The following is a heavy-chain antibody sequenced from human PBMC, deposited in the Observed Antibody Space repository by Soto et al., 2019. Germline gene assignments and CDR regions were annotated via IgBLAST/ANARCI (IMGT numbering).Heavy chain of an antibody. D-gene: IGHD5-18*01. Sequence: EVQLLESGGDLVQPGGSLSLSCAASGFTFTSFAMSWVRQAPGKGLEWISCMSGSGNEIYYADSVKGRFTISRDNPKNTVYLHMSSLRAEDTAVYYCAKDALYNYEKLNYWGQGTLVTVSS. CDR2: MSGSGNEI. V-gene: IGHV3-23*01. J-gene: IGHJ4*02. CDR3: AKDALYNYEKLNY. CDR1: GFTFTSFA.